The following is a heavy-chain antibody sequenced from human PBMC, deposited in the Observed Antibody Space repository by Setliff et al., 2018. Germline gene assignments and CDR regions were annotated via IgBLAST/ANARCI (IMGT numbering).Heavy chain of an antibody. Sequence: GGSLRLSCAASGFTFDDFAMHWVRQPPGKGLEWVSLISWDGVTTYYADSVKGRITISRDSSKNSLSLQMNSLRVEDTAIYYCVRARDTFNWNSYYFASWGQGTLVTVSS. CDR1: GFTFDDFA. J-gene: IGHJ4*02. CDR3: VRARDTFNWNSYYFAS. V-gene: IGHV3-43D*04. CDR2: ISWDGVTT. D-gene: IGHD1-20*01.